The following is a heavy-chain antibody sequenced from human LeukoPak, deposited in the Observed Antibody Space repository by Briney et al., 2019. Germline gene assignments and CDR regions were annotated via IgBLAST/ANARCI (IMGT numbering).Heavy chain of an antibody. Sequence: PGGSLRLSCAASGFTFSSYSMNWVRQAPGKGLEWVSSISTSSSYIYYADSVKGRFTISRDNAKNSLYLQMNSLRAEDTALYYCARGGVVVAATDDAFEIWGQGTMVTVSS. D-gene: IGHD2-15*01. CDR1: GFTFSSYS. J-gene: IGHJ3*02. CDR2: ISTSSSYI. CDR3: ARGGVVVAATDDAFEI. V-gene: IGHV3-21*01.